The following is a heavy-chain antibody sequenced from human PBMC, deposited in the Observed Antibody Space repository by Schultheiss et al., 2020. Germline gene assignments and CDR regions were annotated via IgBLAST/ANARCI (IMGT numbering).Heavy chain of an antibody. CDR3: ARGQVIAAAGPNGVAVAFDI. CDR1: GGSISSYY. J-gene: IGHJ3*02. Sequence: SQTLSLTCTVSGGSISSYYWSWIRQPPGKGLEWIGYIYYSGSTNYNPSLKSRVTISVDTSKNQFSLKLSSVTAADTAVYYCARGQVIAAAGPNGVAVAFDIWGQGTMVTVSS. D-gene: IGHD6-13*01. CDR2: IYYSGST. V-gene: IGHV4-59*12.